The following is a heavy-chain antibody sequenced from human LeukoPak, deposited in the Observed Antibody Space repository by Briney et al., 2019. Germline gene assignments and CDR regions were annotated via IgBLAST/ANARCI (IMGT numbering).Heavy chain of an antibody. J-gene: IGHJ4*02. CDR3: ARPQSAGSAYYYIDF. D-gene: IGHD3-3*01. Sequence: PGGSLRLSCVASGFTFNTYSLNWVRQAPGKGLEWVSSISTRSSYTYYADSMRGRFTISRDDAKNSVYLHMDSLRAEDTAVYYCARPQSAGSAYYYIDFWGQGTLVTVSS. CDR1: GFTFNTYS. V-gene: IGHV3-21*06. CDR2: ISTRSSYT.